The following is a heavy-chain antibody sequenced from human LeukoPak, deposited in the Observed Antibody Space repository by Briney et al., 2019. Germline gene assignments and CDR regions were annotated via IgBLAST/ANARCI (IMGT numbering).Heavy chain of an antibody. V-gene: IGHV6-1*01. CDR2: TYYRSKWYN. D-gene: IGHD3-10*01. Sequence: SQTLSLTCAISGDSVSSNSAAWNWIRQSPSRGLEWLGRTYYRSKWYNDYAVSVKSRITINPDTSKNQFSLKLSSVTAADTAVYYCASRITMVRGVIRTIPYYFDYWGQGTLVTVSS. CDR3: ASRITMVRGVIRTIPYYFDY. CDR1: GDSVSSNSAA. J-gene: IGHJ4*02.